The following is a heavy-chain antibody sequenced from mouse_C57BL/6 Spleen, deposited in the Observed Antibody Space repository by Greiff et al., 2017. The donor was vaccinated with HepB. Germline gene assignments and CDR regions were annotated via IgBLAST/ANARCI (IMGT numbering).Heavy chain of an antibody. D-gene: IGHD1-1*01. J-gene: IGHJ4*01. Sequence: QVQLKQSGAELVKPGASVKISCKASGYAFSSYWMNWVKQRPGKGLEWIGQIYPGDGDTNYNGKFKGKATLTADKSSSTAYMQLSSLTSEDSAVYFCAREEYYYGSSPYYAMDYWGQGTSATVSS. CDR1: GYAFSSYW. V-gene: IGHV1-80*01. CDR3: AREEYYYGSSPYYAMDY. CDR2: IYPGDGDT.